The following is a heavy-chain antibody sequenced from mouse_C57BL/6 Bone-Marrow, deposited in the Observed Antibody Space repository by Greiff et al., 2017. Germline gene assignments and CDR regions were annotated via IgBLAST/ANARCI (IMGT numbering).Heavy chain of an antibody. J-gene: IGHJ3*01. Sequence: QVQLQQPGAELVRPGTSVKLSCKASGYTFTSYWMHWVKQRPGQGLEWIGVIDPSDSYTNYNQKFKGKATLTVDTSSSTAYMQLSSPTSEDSAVYYCARPGIYYGYDGFAYWGQGTLVTVSA. D-gene: IGHD2-2*01. CDR3: ARPGIYYGYDGFAY. CDR1: GYTFTSYW. CDR2: IDPSDSYT. V-gene: IGHV1-59*01.